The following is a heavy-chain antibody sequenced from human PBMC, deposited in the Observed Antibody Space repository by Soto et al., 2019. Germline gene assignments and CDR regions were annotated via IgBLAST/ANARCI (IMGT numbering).Heavy chain of an antibody. J-gene: IGHJ6*02. V-gene: IGHV4-34*01. D-gene: IGHD2-8*01. CDR2: INHRGNT. CDR3: ARQEVPQWFTKGYYGMDV. CDR1: GGSFSCYY. Sequence: SETLSLTFAVYGGSFSCYYWTWIRQPPGKWLEWIWEINHRGNTNYNPSLKSRVTISVDTSKNQFSLKLTSVTAADTAVYYCARQEVPQWFTKGYYGMDVWDQGTTVTVPS.